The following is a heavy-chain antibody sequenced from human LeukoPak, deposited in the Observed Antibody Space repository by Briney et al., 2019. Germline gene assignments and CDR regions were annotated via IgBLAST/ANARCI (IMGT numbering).Heavy chain of an antibody. J-gene: IGHJ4*02. CDR1: GGSISGYH. V-gene: IGHV4-59*01. CDR2: IYYSGKS. CDR3: ARDGYSGNDGL. Sequence: SETLSLTCTVSGGSISGYHWSWIRQPPGKGLEWIGYIYYSGKSDYNPSLKSRVTISVDTSKNQFSLKLSSVTAADTAVYYCARDGYSGNDGLWGQGTLVTVSS. D-gene: IGHD5-12*01.